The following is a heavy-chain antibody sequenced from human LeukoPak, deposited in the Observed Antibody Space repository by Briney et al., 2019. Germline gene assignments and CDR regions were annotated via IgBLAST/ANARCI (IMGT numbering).Heavy chain of an antibody. V-gene: IGHV3-15*01. CDR1: GFTFSDAW. J-gene: IGHJ4*02. CDR3: ASERGDYGIDY. Sequence: PGGSLRLSCAASGFTFSDAWMSWVRHTPGKGLEWVGRIRSRTHGGTADYAAPVKGRFTMSRDDSKSTLYLQMNGLKTEDTGLYYCASERGDYGIDYWGQGTLVTVSS. CDR2: IRSRTHGGTA. D-gene: IGHD4-17*01.